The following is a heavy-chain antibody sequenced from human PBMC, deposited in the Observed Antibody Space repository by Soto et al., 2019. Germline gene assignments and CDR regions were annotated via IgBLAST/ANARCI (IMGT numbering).Heavy chain of an antibody. D-gene: IGHD3-3*02. CDR3: ARAFEANDY. J-gene: IGHJ4*02. Sequence: PSETLSLTCTGSCGSISSYYWSWIRQPPGKGLEWIGYIYYSGSTNYNPSLKSRVTISVDTSKNQFSLKLSSVTAADTAVYYCARAFEANDYWGQGTLVTVSS. V-gene: IGHV4-59*01. CDR1: CGSISSYY. CDR2: IYYSGST.